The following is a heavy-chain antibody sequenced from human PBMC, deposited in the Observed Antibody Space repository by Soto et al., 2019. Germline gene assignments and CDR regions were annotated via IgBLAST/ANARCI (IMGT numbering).Heavy chain of an antibody. CDR3: ARVRGYGDYVGY. CDR2: IYYSGST. D-gene: IGHD5-12*01. J-gene: IGHJ4*02. CDR1: GGSISSYY. Sequence: SETLSLTCTVSGGSISSYYWSWIRQPPGKGLEWIGYIYYSGSTNYNPSLKSRVTIPVDTSKNQFSLKLSSVTAADTAVYYCARVRGYGDYVGYWGQGTLVTVSS. V-gene: IGHV4-59*01.